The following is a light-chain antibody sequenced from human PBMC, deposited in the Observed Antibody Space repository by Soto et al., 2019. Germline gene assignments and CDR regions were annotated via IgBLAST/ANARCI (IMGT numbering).Light chain of an antibody. CDR2: GAS. CDR3: QQYGSSPPWT. CDR1: QSVGSSY. Sequence: EIVLTQSPGTLSLSPGERATLSCRASQSVGSSYLAWYQQKPGQAPRLLIYGASSRATGIPDRFSGGGSGTDFTLTISRLEPEDFAVYYCQQYGSSPPWTFGQGTKVEIK. J-gene: IGKJ1*01. V-gene: IGKV3-20*01.